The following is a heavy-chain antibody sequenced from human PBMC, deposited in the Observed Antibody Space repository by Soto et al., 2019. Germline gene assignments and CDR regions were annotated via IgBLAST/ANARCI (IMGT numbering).Heavy chain of an antibody. D-gene: IGHD6-13*01. J-gene: IGHJ4*02. V-gene: IGHV3-73*01. CDR1: GLSFSDSG. Sequence: GGSLRLSCAASGLSFSDSGLHWVLQASGKGLEWVGRIRTKSNHYATAYAASVKGRFTIYRDDSRNTAYLQMNSLETEDTAVYYCNRLHFIVEPGINYWGQGTLVTVSS. CDR2: IRTKSNHYAT. CDR3: NRLHFIVEPGINY.